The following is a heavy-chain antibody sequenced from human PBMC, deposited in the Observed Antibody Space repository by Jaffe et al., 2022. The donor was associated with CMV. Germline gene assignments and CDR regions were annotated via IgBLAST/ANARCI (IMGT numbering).Heavy chain of an antibody. Sequence: QVQLQQWGAGLLKPSETLSLTCAVYGGSFSGYYWSWIRQPPGKGLEWIGEINHSGSTNYNPSLKSRVTISVDTSKNQFSLKLSSVTAADTAVYYCARGDVLDYWGQGTLVTVSS. V-gene: IGHV4-34*01. D-gene: IGHD3-10*02. J-gene: IGHJ4*02. CDR3: ARGDVLDY. CDR2: INHSGST. CDR1: GGSFSGYY.